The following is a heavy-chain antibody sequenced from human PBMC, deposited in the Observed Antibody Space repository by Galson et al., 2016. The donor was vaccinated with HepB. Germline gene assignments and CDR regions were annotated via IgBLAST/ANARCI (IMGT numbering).Heavy chain of an antibody. J-gene: IGHJ4*02. D-gene: IGHD6-19*01. V-gene: IGHV3-53*01. CDR2: IYSDGST. CDR3: AKEVRSGGWPLDY. Sequence: SLRLSCAGSGFTVSSNYMSWVRQAPGKGLEWVSVIYSDGSTYYADSVKGRFTISRDNSKNTLYLQMNSLRVEDTGIYYCAKEVRSGGWPLDYWGQGTLVTVSS. CDR1: GFTVSSNY.